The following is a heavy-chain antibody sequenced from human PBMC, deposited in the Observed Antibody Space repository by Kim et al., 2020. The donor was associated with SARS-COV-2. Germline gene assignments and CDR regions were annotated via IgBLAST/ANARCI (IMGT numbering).Heavy chain of an antibody. CDR3: AKGRGCSGGSCPYYFDY. V-gene: IGHV3-30*18. CDR1: GFTFSSYG. CDR2: ISYDGSNK. D-gene: IGHD2-15*01. J-gene: IGHJ4*02. Sequence: GGSLRLSCAASGFTFSSYGMHWVRQAPGKGLEWVAVISYDGSNKYYADSVKGRFTISRDNSKNTLYLQMNSQRAEDTAVYYCAKGRGCSGGSCPYYFDYWGQGTLVTVSS.